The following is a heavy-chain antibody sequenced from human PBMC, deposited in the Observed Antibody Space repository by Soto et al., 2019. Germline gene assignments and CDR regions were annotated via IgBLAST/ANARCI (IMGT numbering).Heavy chain of an antibody. V-gene: IGHV4-39*01. CDR1: DDSINSDKYY. D-gene: IGHD3-9*01. Sequence: QLQLQESGPGLVKPSETLSLTCSVSDDSINSDKYYWGWIRQPPGKGLEWIGSIYYRGNAYYNPSLQTRGTISVDTPKSQFSLKLNSVTAADSAVYFCARLEGLATISYYFDFWGPGALVTVSS. CDR3: ARLEGLATISYYFDF. CDR2: IYYRGNA. J-gene: IGHJ4*02.